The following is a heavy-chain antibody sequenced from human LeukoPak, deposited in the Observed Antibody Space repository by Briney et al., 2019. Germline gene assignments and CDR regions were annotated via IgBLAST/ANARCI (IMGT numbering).Heavy chain of an antibody. CDR1: GFTFSSYG. Sequence: GGSLRLSCAASGFTFSSYGMNWVRQAPGKGLEWVSSISSGSSYIYYADSMEGRFTISRDNAKNSLFLQMNSLRAEDTAVYYCARDRMATIDFDYWGQGTLVTVSS. CDR2: ISSGSSYI. J-gene: IGHJ4*02. CDR3: ARDRMATIDFDY. D-gene: IGHD5-24*01. V-gene: IGHV3-21*01.